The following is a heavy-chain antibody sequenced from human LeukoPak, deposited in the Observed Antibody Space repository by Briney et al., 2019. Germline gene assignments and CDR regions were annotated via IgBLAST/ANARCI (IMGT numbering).Heavy chain of an antibody. V-gene: IGHV3-7*03. Sequence: SGGSLRLSCTSSGFIFSSHWMNWVRQAPGKGPEWMANIKYDGSEQHYVDSVKGRFSISRDNTKNLLYLQMNSLRVEDTAVYYCARDYGWSFANWGQGTLVTVSS. D-gene: IGHD3-10*01. CDR3: ARDYGWSFAN. CDR2: IKYDGSEQ. CDR1: GFIFSSHW. J-gene: IGHJ4*02.